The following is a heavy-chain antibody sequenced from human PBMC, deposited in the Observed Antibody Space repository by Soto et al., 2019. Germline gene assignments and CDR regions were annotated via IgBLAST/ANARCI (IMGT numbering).Heavy chain of an antibody. Sequence: SETLSLTCAVYGGSFSGYYWSWIRQPPGKGLEWIGEINHSGSTNYNPSLKSRVTISVDTSKNQFSLKLSSVTAADTAVYYCASWSPHLYHWNYWGQGTLVTVSS. V-gene: IGHV4-34*01. J-gene: IGHJ4*02. CDR1: GGSFSGYY. CDR3: ASWSPHLYHWNY. CDR2: INHSGST. D-gene: IGHD1-20*01.